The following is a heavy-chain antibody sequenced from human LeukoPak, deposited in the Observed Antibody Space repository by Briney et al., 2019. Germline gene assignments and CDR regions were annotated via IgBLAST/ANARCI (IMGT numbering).Heavy chain of an antibody. CDR1: GFTFNSYG. CDR3: ARAYSGFSSRGFDY. J-gene: IGHJ4*02. V-gene: IGHV3-33*01. Sequence: GGSLRVSCATSGFTFNSYGFHWVRQAPGKGLEWVADIWYDGSNKYYADSVKGRFTISRDNSKNTVFLQMTSLRAEDTAVYYCARAYSGFSSRGFDYCGQGTLVSVSS. CDR2: IWYDGSNK. D-gene: IGHD6-19*01.